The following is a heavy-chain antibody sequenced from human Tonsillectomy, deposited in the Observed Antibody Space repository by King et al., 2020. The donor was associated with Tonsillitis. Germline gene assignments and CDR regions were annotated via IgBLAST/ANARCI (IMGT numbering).Heavy chain of an antibody. Sequence: QLVQSGAEVKKPGASVKVSCKASGYTFTGYYMHWVRQAPGQGLEWMGWINPNSGGTTYAQKFQGRVTMTRDTSISTAYMELSRLRSDDTAVYYCVGGDYVPNWFDPWGQGTLVTVSS. CDR3: VGGDYVPNWFDP. D-gene: IGHD4-17*01. CDR2: INPNSGGT. V-gene: IGHV1-2*02. CDR1: GYTFTGYY. J-gene: IGHJ5*02.